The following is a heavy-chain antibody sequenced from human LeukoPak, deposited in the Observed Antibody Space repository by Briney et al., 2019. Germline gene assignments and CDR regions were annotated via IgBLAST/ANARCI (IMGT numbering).Heavy chain of an antibody. CDR3: ARDKIVGATHLDY. Sequence: GGSLRLSCAASGFTFSVYWMSWVRQAPGKGLEWVANLKQDGSEIYYVDSVRGRFTISRDNAKNSLYLQMNSLRAEDTAVYYCARDKIVGATHLDYWGQGTVVTVSS. CDR1: GFTFSVYW. J-gene: IGHJ4*02. D-gene: IGHD1-26*01. CDR2: LKQDGSEI. V-gene: IGHV3-7*01.